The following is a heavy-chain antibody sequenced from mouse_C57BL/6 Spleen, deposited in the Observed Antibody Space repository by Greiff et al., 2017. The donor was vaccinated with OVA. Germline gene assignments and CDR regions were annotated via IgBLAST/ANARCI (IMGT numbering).Heavy chain of an antibody. V-gene: IGHV5-15*01. Sequence: EVKVVESGGGLVQPGGSLKLSCAASGFTFSDYGMAWVRQAPRKGPEWVAFISNLAYSIYYADTVTGRFTISRENAKNTLYLEMSSLRSEDTAMYYCARSLDYGSSYGFAYWGQGTLVTVSA. D-gene: IGHD1-1*01. CDR1: GFTFSDYG. CDR3: ARSLDYGSSYGFAY. CDR2: ISNLAYSI. J-gene: IGHJ3*01.